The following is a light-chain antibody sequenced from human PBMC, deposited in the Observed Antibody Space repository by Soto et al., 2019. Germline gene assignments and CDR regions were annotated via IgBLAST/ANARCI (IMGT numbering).Light chain of an antibody. Sequence: DIQMTQSPSSLSASVGDRVTITCRASQNIISHLNWYQQKPGKAPKLLIYGASSLQSGVPLRFSGSGSGTDFTLTISSLQPEDFETYYCQQSYSTPRTFGHGTKVDIX. J-gene: IGKJ3*01. CDR3: QQSYSTPRT. CDR2: GAS. V-gene: IGKV1-39*01. CDR1: QNIISH.